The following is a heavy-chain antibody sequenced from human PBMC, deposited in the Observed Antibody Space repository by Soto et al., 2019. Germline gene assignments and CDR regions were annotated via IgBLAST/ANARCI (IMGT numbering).Heavy chain of an antibody. CDR1: GFTVSSNY. V-gene: IGHV3-66*01. D-gene: IGHD6-19*01. CDR2: IYSGGST. CDR3: AIDYGLAVAGTKYFQH. J-gene: IGHJ1*01. Sequence: GGSLRLSCAASGFTVSSNYMSWVRQAPGKGLEWVSVIYSGGSTYYADSVKGRFTISRDNSKNTLYLQMNSLRAEDTAVYYCAIDYGLAVAGTKYFQHWGQGTLVTVSS.